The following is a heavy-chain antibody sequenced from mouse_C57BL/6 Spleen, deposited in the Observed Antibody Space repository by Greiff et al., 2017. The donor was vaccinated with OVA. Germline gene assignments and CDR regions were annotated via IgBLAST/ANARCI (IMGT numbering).Heavy chain of an antibody. V-gene: IGHV1-39*01. CDR2: INPNYGTT. CDR1: GYSFTDYN. J-gene: IGHJ2*01. Sequence: VQLQQSGPELVKPGASVKISCKASGYSFTDYNMNWVKQSNGKSLEWIGVINPNYGTTSYNQKFKGKATLTVDQSSSTAYMQLNSLTSEDSAVYYGARYGTTVVATGFDYWGQGTTLTVSS. CDR3: ARYGTTVVATGFDY. D-gene: IGHD1-1*01.